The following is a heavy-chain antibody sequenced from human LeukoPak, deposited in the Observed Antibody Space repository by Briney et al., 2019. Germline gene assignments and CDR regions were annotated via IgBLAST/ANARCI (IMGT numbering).Heavy chain of an antibody. CDR2: ISSSGST. Sequence: SQTLSLTGTVSGDSISSGDDYWSWIRHPAWKGLEWIVRISSSGSTNYNPSLKSRVTISVDTSKNQFSLKLSSVPAADPAVYFCARGPYSYASSGAFDIWGHGTMVTVSS. J-gene: IGHJ3*02. D-gene: IGHD3-22*01. CDR3: ARGPYSYASSGAFDI. V-gene: IGHV4-61*02. CDR1: GDSISSGDDY.